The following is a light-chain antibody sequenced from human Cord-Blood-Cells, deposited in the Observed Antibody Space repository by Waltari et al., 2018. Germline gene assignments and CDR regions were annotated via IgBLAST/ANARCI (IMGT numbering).Light chain of an antibody. V-gene: IGKV1-39*01. CDR3: QQSYSTPYT. J-gene: IGKJ2*01. CDR2: AAS. Sequence: LQLTQSPSSLTASVGARATLTCRASQSISSYLTRYQQKPGKAPKLLIYAASSLQSGVPSRFSGSGSGTDFTLTISSLQPEDFATYYCQQSYSTPYTFGQGTKLEIK. CDR1: QSISSY.